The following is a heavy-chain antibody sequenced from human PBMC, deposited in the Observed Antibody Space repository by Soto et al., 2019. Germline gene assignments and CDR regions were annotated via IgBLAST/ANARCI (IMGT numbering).Heavy chain of an antibody. Sequence: GGSLRLSCAASGFTFSNYAMTWVRQTPGKGLEWVSTISGSGASTYYADSVQGRFAISRDNSKSTLYLQMNSLRADDTAVYHCAKGDTAKDYWGQGILVTVSS. CDR2: ISGSGAST. CDR3: AKGDTAKDY. CDR1: GFTFSNYA. V-gene: IGHV3-23*01. J-gene: IGHJ4*02. D-gene: IGHD5-18*01.